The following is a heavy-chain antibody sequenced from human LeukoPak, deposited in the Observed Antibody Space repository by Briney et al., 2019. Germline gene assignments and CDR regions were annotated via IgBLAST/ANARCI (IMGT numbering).Heavy chain of an antibody. CDR1: GFTASSNY. CDR3: AGEEEVVFDY. V-gene: IGHV3-30*03. CDR2: ITYDGSNK. D-gene: IGHD2-15*01. Sequence: GGSLRLSCAASGFTASSNYTSWVRQAPGTGLEWGAVITYDGSNKYYADSVKGRFPISRDNSKNTQYLQMNSLRADDKAVYYCAGEEEVVFDYWGQGTLVTVSS. J-gene: IGHJ4*02.